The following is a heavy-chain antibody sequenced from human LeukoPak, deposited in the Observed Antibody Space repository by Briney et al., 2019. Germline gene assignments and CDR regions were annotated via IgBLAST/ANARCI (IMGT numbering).Heavy chain of an antibody. CDR2: INPHSAGT. CDR3: ARDVQWGLLDY. J-gene: IGHJ4*02. Sequence: ASVKVSCKASGYTFIGNYIQCVRQAPGQGLEWMGWINPHSAGTNYAQNFQGTVTMTSDTSITTAYMELSGLRSDDTAMYYCARDVQWGLLDYWGQGTPVTVSS. V-gene: IGHV1-2*02. CDR1: GYTFIGNY. D-gene: IGHD2-21*02.